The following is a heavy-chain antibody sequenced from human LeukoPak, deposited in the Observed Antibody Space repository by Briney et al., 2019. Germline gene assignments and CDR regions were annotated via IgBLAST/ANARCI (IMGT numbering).Heavy chain of an antibody. J-gene: IGHJ6*02. D-gene: IGHD3-10*01. CDR3: AKDPGGITMVRGVWVDV. CDR1: GFTFSSYA. Sequence: QPGGSLRLSCAASGFTFSSYAMSWVRQAPGKGLEWVSAISGSGGSTYYADSVKGRSTISRDNSKNTLYLQMNSLRAEDTAVYYCAKDPGGITMVRGVWVDVWGQGTTVTVSS. V-gene: IGHV3-23*01. CDR2: ISGSGGST.